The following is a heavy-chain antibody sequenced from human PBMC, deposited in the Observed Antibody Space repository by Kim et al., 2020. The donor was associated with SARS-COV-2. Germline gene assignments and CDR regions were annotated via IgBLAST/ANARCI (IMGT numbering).Heavy chain of an antibody. CDR3: ARESRKGGVVVVVPDY. CDR1: GYTFTSYG. J-gene: IGHJ4*02. CDR2: ISAYNGNT. V-gene: IGHV1-18*01. D-gene: IGHD3-22*01. Sequence: ASVKVSCKASGYTFTSYGISWVRQAPGQGLEWMGWISAYNGNTNYAQKLQGRVTMTTDTSTSTAYMELRSLRSDDTAVYYCARESRKGGVVVVVPDYWGQGTLVTVSS.